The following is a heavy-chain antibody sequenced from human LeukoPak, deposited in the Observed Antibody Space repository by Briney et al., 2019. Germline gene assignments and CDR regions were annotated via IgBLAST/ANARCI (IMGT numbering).Heavy chain of an antibody. D-gene: IGHD1-7*01. V-gene: IGHV4-30-4*08. J-gene: IGHJ4*02. CDR2: IYYSGST. CDR3: ARGQRNYGLYFDY. Sequence: PSETLSLTCTVSGGSISSGDYYWSWIRQLPGKGLEWIGYIYYSGSTYYDPSLKSQVTISVDTSKNQFSLKLSSVTAADTAVYYCARGQRNYGLYFDYWGQGTLVTVSS. CDR1: GGSISSGDYY.